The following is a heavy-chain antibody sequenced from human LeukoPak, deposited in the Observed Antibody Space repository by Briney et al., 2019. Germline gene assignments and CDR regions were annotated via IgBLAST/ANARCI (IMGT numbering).Heavy chain of an antibody. Sequence: SETLSLTCTVSGGSISSYYWSWIRQPPGKGLEWIGYIYYSGSTNYNPSLKSRVTISVDTSKNQFSLKLGSVTAADTAVYYCARGGRGTAIDYWGQGTLVTVSS. J-gene: IGHJ4*02. CDR2: IYYSGST. D-gene: IGHD5-18*01. V-gene: IGHV4-59*08. CDR3: ARGGRGTAIDY. CDR1: GGSISSYY.